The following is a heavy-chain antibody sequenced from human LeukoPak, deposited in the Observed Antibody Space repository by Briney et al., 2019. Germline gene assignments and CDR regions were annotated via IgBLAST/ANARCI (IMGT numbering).Heavy chain of an antibody. Sequence: SETLSLTCTVSGGSISSSSYYWGWIRQPPGKGLEWIGSIYYSGSTYYNPSLKSRVTISVDTSKNQFSLKLSSVTAADTAVYYCARDDYDFWSGSPYWFDPWGQGTLVTVSP. CDR3: ARDDYDFWSGSPYWFDP. CDR2: IYYSGST. J-gene: IGHJ5*02. CDR1: GGSISSSSYY. V-gene: IGHV4-39*07. D-gene: IGHD3-3*01.